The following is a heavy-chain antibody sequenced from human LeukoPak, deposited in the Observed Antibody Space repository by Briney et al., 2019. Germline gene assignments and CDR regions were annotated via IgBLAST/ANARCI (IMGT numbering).Heavy chain of an antibody. D-gene: IGHD3-3*01. CDR3: ARATRRDFWSGYFFDP. Sequence: GASVKVSCKASGYTFTSYGISWVRQAPGQGLEWMGWNSAYNGNTNYAQKLQGRVTMTTDTSTSTAYMELRSLRSDDTAVYYCARATRRDFWSGYFFDPWGQGTLVTVSS. J-gene: IGHJ5*02. CDR1: GYTFTSYG. CDR2: NSAYNGNT. V-gene: IGHV1-18*01.